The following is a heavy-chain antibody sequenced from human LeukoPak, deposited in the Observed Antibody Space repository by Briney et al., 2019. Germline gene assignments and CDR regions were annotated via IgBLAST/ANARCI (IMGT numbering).Heavy chain of an antibody. J-gene: IGHJ4*02. CDR3: TKGSYYDNSGRAYFDY. Sequence: GGSLRLSCAASGFTVSSNYMSWVRQAPGKGLEWVSVIYSGGSTYYADSVKGRFTIPRDNSKNTLYLQMNSLRAEDTAVYYCTKGSYYDNSGRAYFDYWGQGTLVTVSS. CDR1: GFTVSSNY. CDR2: IYSGGST. V-gene: IGHV3-53*01. D-gene: IGHD3-22*01.